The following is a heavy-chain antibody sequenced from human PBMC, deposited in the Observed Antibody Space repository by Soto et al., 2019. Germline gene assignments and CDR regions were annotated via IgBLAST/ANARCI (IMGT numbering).Heavy chain of an antibody. D-gene: IGHD3-3*01. J-gene: IGHJ4*02. CDR2: INHSGGT. Sequence: SETLSLTCAVYGGSFSGYYWSWIRQPPGKGLEWIGEINHSGGTNYNPSLKSRVTISVDTSKNQFSLKLSSVTAADTAVYYCARETIFGVVIFDYWGQGTLVTVSS. V-gene: IGHV4-34*01. CDR1: GGSFSGYY. CDR3: ARETIFGVVIFDY.